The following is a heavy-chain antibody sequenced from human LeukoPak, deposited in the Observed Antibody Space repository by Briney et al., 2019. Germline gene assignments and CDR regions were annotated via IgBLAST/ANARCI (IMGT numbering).Heavy chain of an antibody. Sequence: GGSLRLSCAASGFTFSSYAMSWVRQAPGKGLEGVSAISGSGGRTYYADPVKGRFTISTHNAKNSLYLQMNRLRAEYTAVSYSASDQYSSGGSCRYFDYWGQGTLVTVSS. CDR2: ISGSGGRT. D-gene: IGHD2-15*01. V-gene: IGHV3-23*01. J-gene: IGHJ4*03. CDR3: ASDQYSSGGSCRYFDY. CDR1: GFTFSSYA.